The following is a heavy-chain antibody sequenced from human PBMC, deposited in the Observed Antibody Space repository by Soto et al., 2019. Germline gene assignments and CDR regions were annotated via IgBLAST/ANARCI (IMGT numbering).Heavy chain of an antibody. CDR3: ARGALNSIVGATNWADDAFDI. CDR2: IIPIFGTA. J-gene: IGHJ3*02. Sequence: ASVKVSCKASGGTFSSYAISWVRQAPGQGLEWMGGIIPIFGTANYAQKFQGRVTITADESTSTAYMELSSLRSEDTAVYYCARGALNSIVGATNWADDAFDIWG. D-gene: IGHD1-26*01. V-gene: IGHV1-69*13. CDR1: GGTFSSYA.